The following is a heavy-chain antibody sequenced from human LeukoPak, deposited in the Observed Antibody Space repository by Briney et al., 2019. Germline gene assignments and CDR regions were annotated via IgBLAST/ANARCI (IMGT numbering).Heavy chain of an antibody. Sequence: SETLSLTCTVSGGYISSYYWSWIRQPPGKGLEWIGYIFNSGSTNYNPSLKSRLSISVDTSKNQFYLKLTSVTAADTAVYYCSRGSDESKTGDSWGQGSLVTVSS. CDR2: IFNSGST. CDR3: SRGSDESKTGDS. J-gene: IGHJ4*02. V-gene: IGHV4-59*12. CDR1: GGYISSYY. D-gene: IGHD3-9*01.